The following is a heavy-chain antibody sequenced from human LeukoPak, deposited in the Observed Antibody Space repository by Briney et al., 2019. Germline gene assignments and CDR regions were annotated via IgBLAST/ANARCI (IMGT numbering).Heavy chain of an antibody. J-gene: IGHJ4*02. V-gene: IGHV3-66*02. Sequence: GGSLRLSCAASGFTVSSNYMSWVRQAPGKGLERVSVIYSGGSTYYADSVKGRFTISRDNSKNTLYLQMNSLRAEDTAVYYCAHHYDGLGLGLWAFDYWGQGTLVTVSS. CDR3: AHHYDGLGLGLWAFDY. CDR2: IYSGGST. CDR1: GFTVSSNY. D-gene: IGHD3-22*01.